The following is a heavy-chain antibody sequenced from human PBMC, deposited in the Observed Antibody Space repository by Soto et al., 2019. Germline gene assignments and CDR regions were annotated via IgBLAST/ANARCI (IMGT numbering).Heavy chain of an antibody. CDR1: GFTFSSYS. V-gene: IGHV3-21*01. Sequence: GSLRLSCAASGFTFSSYSMNWVRQAPGKGLEWVSSISSSSSYIYYADSVKGRFTISRDNAKNSLYLQMNSLRAEDTAVYYCARGIYSGYEFWFDPWGQGTLVTVSS. J-gene: IGHJ5*02. CDR2: ISSSSSYI. CDR3: ARGIYSGYEFWFDP. D-gene: IGHD5-12*01.